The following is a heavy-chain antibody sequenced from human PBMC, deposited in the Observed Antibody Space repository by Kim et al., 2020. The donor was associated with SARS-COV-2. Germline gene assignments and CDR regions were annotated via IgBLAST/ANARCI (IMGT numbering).Heavy chain of an antibody. Sequence: SVKVSCKASGGTFSSYAISWVRQAPGQGLEWMGGIIPIFGTANYAQKFQGRVTITADESTSTAYMELSSLRSEDTAVYYCARDEYSSSYFDYWGQGTLVTVSS. CDR3: ARDEYSSSYFDY. J-gene: IGHJ4*02. D-gene: IGHD6-6*01. CDR1: GGTFSSYA. V-gene: IGHV1-69*13. CDR2: IIPIFGTA.